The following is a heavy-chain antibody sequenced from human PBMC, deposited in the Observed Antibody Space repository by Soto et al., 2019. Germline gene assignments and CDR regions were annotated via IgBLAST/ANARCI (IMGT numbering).Heavy chain of an antibody. CDR2: ITGDGHST. Sequence: GGSLRLSCSASGFTFSSYTMHWVRQAPGKGLKYVSAITGDGHSTYYADSVKGRFTISRVNSRNTLFLQMSSLRVEDTAVYYCVKMKAWERLSPDFWGQGTLVTVSS. CDR1: GFTFSSYT. J-gene: IGHJ4*02. V-gene: IGHV3-64D*06. CDR3: VKMKAWERLSPDF. D-gene: IGHD1-1*01.